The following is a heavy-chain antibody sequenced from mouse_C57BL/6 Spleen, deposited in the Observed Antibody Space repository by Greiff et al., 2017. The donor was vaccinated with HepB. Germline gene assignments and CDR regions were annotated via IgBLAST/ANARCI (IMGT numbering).Heavy chain of an antibody. CDR1: GYTFTSYW. J-gene: IGHJ4*01. CDR3: ARPSTATGAMDY. Sequence: QVQLQQPGAELVRPGSSVKLSCKASGYTFTSYWMDWVKQRPGQGLEWIGNIYPSDSETHYNQKFKDKATLTVDKSSSTAYIQLSSLTSEDSAVYYCARPSTATGAMDYWGQGTSVTVSS. V-gene: IGHV1-61*01. CDR2: IYPSDSET. D-gene: IGHD4-1*02.